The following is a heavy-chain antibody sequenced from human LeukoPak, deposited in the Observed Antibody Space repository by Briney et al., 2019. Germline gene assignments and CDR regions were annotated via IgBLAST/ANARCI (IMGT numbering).Heavy chain of an antibody. Sequence: SVKVSCKASGYTFTSYGISWVRQAPGQGLEWMGGIIPIFGTANYAQKFQGRVTITADESTSTAYMELSSLRSEDTAVYYCATEGGSGWDNYWGQGTLVTVSS. J-gene: IGHJ4*02. CDR2: IIPIFGTA. CDR1: GYTFTSYG. V-gene: IGHV1-69*13. CDR3: ATEGGSGWDNY. D-gene: IGHD6-19*01.